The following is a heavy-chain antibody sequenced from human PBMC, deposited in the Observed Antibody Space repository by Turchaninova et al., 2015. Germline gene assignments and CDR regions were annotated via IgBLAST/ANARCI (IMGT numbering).Heavy chain of an antibody. CDR2: ITIDGTNT. V-gene: IGHV3-74*01. CDR1: RFTIKSYE. J-gene: IGHJ4*02. CDR3: ARDGGSSTPFDV. D-gene: IGHD2-2*01. Sequence: EVQLVGSGGSLVQLWGYLRVSCASLRFTIKSYEINWVRQGPGKGMWWVSRITIDGTNTAYADSVRGRFTISRDNMRNTVFLQMHNLRVDDTAVYYCARDGGSSTPFDVWGQGSLVTVSS.